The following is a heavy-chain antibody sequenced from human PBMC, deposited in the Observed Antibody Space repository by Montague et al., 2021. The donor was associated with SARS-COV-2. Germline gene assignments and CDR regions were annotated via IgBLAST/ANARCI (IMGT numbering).Heavy chain of an antibody. CDR1: GYTFTNYW. CDR2: IHPGDSDA. V-gene: IGHV5-51*01. Sequence: QSGAEVKKPGESLKISCRVSGYTFTNYWIGWVRQMPGKGLEWMGIIHPGDSDAIYSPSLQGQVTFSVDRSISTAYSQWSSLKASDTAMYYCARGRHSSSRAAFDIWDQGTMVTVSS. CDR3: ARGRHSSSRAAFDI. J-gene: IGHJ3*02. D-gene: IGHD2-2*01.